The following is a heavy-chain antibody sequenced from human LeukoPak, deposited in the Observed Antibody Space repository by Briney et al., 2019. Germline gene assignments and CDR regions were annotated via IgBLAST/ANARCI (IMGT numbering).Heavy chain of an antibody. V-gene: IGHV3-53*01. J-gene: IGHJ6*04. CDR3: ARVLYILRYFDY. D-gene: IGHD3-9*01. CDR1: GFTVSTTY. Sequence: GGSLRLSCAASGFTVSTTYMSWVRQAPGKGLEWVSLIYSGGSTYYAHSVKGRFTISRDNSKNTLYLQMNSLRAEDTAVYYCARVLYILRYFDYWGKGTTVTISS. CDR2: IYSGGST.